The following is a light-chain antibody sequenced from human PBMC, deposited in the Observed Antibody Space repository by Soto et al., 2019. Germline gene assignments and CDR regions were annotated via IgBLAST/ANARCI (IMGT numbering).Light chain of an antibody. CDR3: TSYTGSRHVPVV. V-gene: IGLV2-14*01. Sequence: QSALTQPASVSGSPGQSITISCTGTSSDVGAYDYVSWYQQEPGKAPKLIIYDVNNRPSGVSKRFSGSKSGNTASLTISGLQTEDEADYYCTSYTGSRHVPVVFGGGTQLTVL. CDR1: SSDVGAYDY. CDR2: DVN. J-gene: IGLJ2*01.